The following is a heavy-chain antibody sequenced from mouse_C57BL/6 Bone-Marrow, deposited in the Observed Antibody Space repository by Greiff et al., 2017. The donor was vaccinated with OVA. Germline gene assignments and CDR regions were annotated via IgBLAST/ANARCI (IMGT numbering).Heavy chain of an antibody. CDR3: AKRIYYDYDAWFAY. D-gene: IGHD2-4*01. V-gene: IGHV5-17*01. J-gene: IGHJ3*01. Sequence: EVQVVESGGGLVKPGGSLKLSCAASGFTFSDYGMHWVRQAPEKGLEWVAYISSGSSTIYYADTVKGRFTISRDNAKNTLFLQMTSLRSEDTAMYYCAKRIYYDYDAWFAYWGQGTLVTVSA. CDR2: ISSGSSTI. CDR1: GFTFSDYG.